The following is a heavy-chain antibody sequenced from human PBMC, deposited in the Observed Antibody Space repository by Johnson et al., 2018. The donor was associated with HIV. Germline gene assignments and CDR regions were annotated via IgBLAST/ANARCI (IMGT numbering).Heavy chain of an antibody. V-gene: IGHV3-74*02. CDR2: INSDGSST. Sequence: VQLVESGGGLVQPGGSLRLSCAASEFTFSSYWMHWVRQAPGKGLVWVSRINSDGSSTNYADSVKGRFTISRDNAKNTLYLQMNSLRAEDTAVYYCARDDYGGLDAFDIWGQGTMVTVSS. CDR1: EFTFSSYW. J-gene: IGHJ3*02. CDR3: ARDDYGGLDAFDI. D-gene: IGHD4-23*01.